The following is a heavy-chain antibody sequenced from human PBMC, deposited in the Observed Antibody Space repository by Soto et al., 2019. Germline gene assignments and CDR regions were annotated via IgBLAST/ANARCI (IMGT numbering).Heavy chain of an antibody. D-gene: IGHD1-1*01. CDR1: GYSFTNYW. CDR2: IDPSDSFA. CDR3: ARHDGGGTTSSYYGMDV. Sequence: PGESLKISCSGSGYSFTNYWITWARQMPGKGLEWMGRIDPSDSFAPYSPSFQGHVTISADTSTTTAYLQWSSLKASDTPIYFCARHDGGGTTSSYYGMDVWGQGTSVTVS. J-gene: IGHJ6*02. V-gene: IGHV5-10-1*01.